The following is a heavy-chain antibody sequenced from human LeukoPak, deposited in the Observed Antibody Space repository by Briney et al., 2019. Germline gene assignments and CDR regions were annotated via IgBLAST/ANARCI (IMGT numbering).Heavy chain of an antibody. CDR1: GFTFGDHA. CDR2: INWDGSRI. J-gene: IGHJ3*02. V-gene: IGHV3-9*01. Sequence: PGRSLRLSCAASGFTFGDHAMYWVRQAPGKGLEWVSGINWDGSRIGYVDAVKGRFIISRDSAKNSLYLQMNSLRAEDTALYYCARASYYYDTSGLGAFDIWGQGTLVTVSS. D-gene: IGHD3-22*01. CDR3: ARASYYYDTSGLGAFDI.